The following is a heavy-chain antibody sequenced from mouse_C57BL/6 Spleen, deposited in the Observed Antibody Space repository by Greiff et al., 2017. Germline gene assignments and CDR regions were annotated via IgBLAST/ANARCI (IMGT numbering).Heavy chain of an antibody. Sequence: EVKLVESGGGLVKPGGSLKLSCAASGFTFSSYTMSWVRQTPEKRLEWVATISGGGGNTYYQDSVKGRFHISRDNAKNTLYLQMSSLMSEDTALYYCARPVLAYAMDYWGQGTSVTVSS. CDR3: ARPVLAYAMDY. V-gene: IGHV5-9*01. J-gene: IGHJ4*01. CDR2: ISGGGGNT. CDR1: GFTFSSYT.